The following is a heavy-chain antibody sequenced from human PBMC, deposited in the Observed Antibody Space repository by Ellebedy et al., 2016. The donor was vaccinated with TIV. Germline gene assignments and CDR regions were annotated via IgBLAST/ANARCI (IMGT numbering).Heavy chain of an antibody. J-gene: IGHJ4*02. V-gene: IGHV5-51*01. CDR3: ARLQSSMVGATVPDS. CDR2: IDPDDSDT. Sequence: GESLKISCKGSGYIFTDYWVAWVRQTPGLGLEWMGIIDPDDSDTRYSPSFQGQVTISGDRSSSSTYLQWSSLRASDTAIYYCARLQSSMVGATVPDSWGQGTQVIVSS. CDR1: GYIFTDYW. D-gene: IGHD1-26*01.